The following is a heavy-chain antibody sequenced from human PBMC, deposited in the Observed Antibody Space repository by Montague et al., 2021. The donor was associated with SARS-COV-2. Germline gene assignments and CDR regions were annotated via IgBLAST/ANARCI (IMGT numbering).Heavy chain of an antibody. Sequence: SLRLSCAASGFTLGDYAMSWVRQAPGKGLEWVGFIRSKAYGGTTEYAASVKGRFTISRGDSKSIAYLQMNSLKTEDTAVYYCTRDTYYDILTGFDPWGQGTLVTVSS. V-gene: IGHV3-49*04. J-gene: IGHJ5*02. CDR1: GFTLGDYA. D-gene: IGHD3-9*01. CDR3: TRDTYYDILTGFDP. CDR2: IRSKAYGGTT.